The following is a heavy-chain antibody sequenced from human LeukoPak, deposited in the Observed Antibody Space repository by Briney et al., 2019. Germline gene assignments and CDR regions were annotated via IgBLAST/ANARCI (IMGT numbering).Heavy chain of an antibody. V-gene: IGHV3-7*03. Sequence: GGSLRLSCVASAFTFSSYWMTWVRQAPGKGLEWVASIKQDGSEKYYADSVKGRFIISRDNAKNSLYLQMNSLRAEDTAVYYCVRDGGYCSGGTCYSTYWGQGTLVTVSS. J-gene: IGHJ4*02. D-gene: IGHD2-15*01. CDR1: AFTFSSYW. CDR3: VRDGGYCSGGTCYSTY. CDR2: IKQDGSEK.